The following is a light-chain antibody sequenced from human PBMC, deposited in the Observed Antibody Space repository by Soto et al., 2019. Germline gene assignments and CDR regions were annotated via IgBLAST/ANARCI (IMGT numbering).Light chain of an antibody. CDR3: QQCGSSPWT. V-gene: IGKV3-20*01. CDR1: QSVSSSY. Sequence: EIVLTQSPGTLSLSPGERATLSCRASQSVSSSYLAWYQQRPGQAPRLLIYTASSRATGIPDRFSGSGSGTDFTLTISRLEPEDFAVYYCQQCGSSPWTFGQGTKVDIK. CDR2: TAS. J-gene: IGKJ1*01.